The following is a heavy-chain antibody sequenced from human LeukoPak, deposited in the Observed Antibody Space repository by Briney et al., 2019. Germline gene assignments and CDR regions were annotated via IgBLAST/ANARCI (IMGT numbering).Heavy chain of an antibody. D-gene: IGHD6-13*01. V-gene: IGHV4-39*01. Sequence: SETLSLTCTVSGGSISSGSYYWGWVRQPPGKGLEWIGSISYSGTTYYNLSLKSRVTLSVDTSKNQFSLRLSSVTAAATALYYCARHLRGGSIWFDYWGQETLVTVSS. CDR3: ARHLRGGSIWFDY. J-gene: IGHJ4*02. CDR1: GGSISSGSYY. CDR2: ISYSGTT.